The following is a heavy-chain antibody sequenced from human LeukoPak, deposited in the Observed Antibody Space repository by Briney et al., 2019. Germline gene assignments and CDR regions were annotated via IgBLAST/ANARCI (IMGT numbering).Heavy chain of an antibody. CDR3: AKARGSSVYEQFDY. CDR2: ISTSGRAT. J-gene: IGHJ4*02. V-gene: IGHV3-23*01. CDR1: GFAFSTYA. Sequence: TGGSLILSCAASGFAFSTYAMTWVRQAPEKGLQWVSTISTSGRATYYADSVEGRFTISRDNSKNTLYLQMNSLRADDTAVYYCAKARGSSVYEQFDYWGQGTQVTVSP. D-gene: IGHD5/OR15-5a*01.